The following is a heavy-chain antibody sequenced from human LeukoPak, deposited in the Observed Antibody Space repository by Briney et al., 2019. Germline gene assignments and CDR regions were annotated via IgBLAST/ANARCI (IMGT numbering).Heavy chain of an antibody. CDR2: IYTSGST. CDR3: ARDRGRGGVLDY. D-gene: IGHD5-24*01. V-gene: IGHV4-39*07. J-gene: IGHJ4*02. CDR1: GGSISSSSYY. Sequence: SETLSLTCTVSGGSISSSSYYWGWIRQPPGKGLEWIGRIYTSGSTNYNPSLKSRVTMSVDTSKNQFSLKLSSVTAADTAVYYCARDRGRGGVLDYWGQGTLVTVSS.